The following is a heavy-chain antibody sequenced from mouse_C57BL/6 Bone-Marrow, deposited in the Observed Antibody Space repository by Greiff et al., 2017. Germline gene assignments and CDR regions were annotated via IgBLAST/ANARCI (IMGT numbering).Heavy chain of an antibody. J-gene: IGHJ4*01. D-gene: IGHD2-2*01. CDR3: ARQEGGYLAMDY. CDR1: GYTFTSYW. V-gene: IGHV1-64*01. CDR2: IHPNSGST. Sequence: QVQLKQPGAELVKPGASVKLSCKASGYTFTSYWMHWVKQRPGQGLEWIGMIHPNSGSTNYNEKFKSKATLTVDKSSSTAYMQLSSLTSEDSAVYYCARQEGGYLAMDYWGQGTSVTVSS.